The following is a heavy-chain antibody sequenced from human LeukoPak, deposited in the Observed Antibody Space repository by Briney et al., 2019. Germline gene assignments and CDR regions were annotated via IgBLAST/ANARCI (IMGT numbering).Heavy chain of an antibody. V-gene: IGHV3-74*01. Sequence: GGSLRLSCAASGFIFSSYWMHWVRHAPGKGLAWVSRINTDGSSTSYADSVKGRFTISRDNAKNTLYLQMNSLRAEDTAVYYCAKGGYSYDYYYYMDVWGKGTTVTVSS. D-gene: IGHD5-18*01. CDR2: INTDGSST. CDR3: AKGGYSYDYYYYMDV. CDR1: GFIFSSYW. J-gene: IGHJ6*03.